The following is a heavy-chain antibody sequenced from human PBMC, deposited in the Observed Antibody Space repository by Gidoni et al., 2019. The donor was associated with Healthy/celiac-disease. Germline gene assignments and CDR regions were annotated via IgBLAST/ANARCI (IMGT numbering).Heavy chain of an antibody. V-gene: IGHV5-10-1*03. Sequence: EVQLVQSGAEVKKPGESLRISCKGSGYSCTSYWISWVRQMPGKGLEWMGRIDPSDSYTNYSPSFQGHVTISADKSISTAYLQWSSLKASDTAMYYCARHSKIRGPPQNVAGIQLWSHASNGMDVWGQGTTVTVSS. CDR1: GYSCTSYW. J-gene: IGHJ6*02. CDR3: ARHSKIRGPPQNVAGIQLWSHASNGMDV. D-gene: IGHD5-18*01. CDR2: IDPSDSYT.